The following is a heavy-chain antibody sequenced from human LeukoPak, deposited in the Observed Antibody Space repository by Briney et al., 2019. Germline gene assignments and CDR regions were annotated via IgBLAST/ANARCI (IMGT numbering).Heavy chain of an antibody. J-gene: IGHJ4*02. CDR2: IKSKADGETT. D-gene: IGHD2-21*02. CDR1: GFPFSYAW. V-gene: IGHV3-15*01. CDR3: TTGVPPYCGGDCYSEDY. Sequence: GGSLRLSCAASGFPFSYAWMSWVRQAPGEGLEWIGPIKSKADGETTYYAAPVKGRFTISRDDSKNTLYLQMHSLKTEDTAVYYCTTGVPPYCGGDCYSEDYWGQGTLVTVSS.